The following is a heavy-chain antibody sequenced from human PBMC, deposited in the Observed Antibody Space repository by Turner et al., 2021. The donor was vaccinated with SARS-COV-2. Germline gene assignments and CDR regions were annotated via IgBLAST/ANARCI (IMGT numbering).Heavy chain of an antibody. CDR1: GFTFSSCA. CDR2: ISGSGGGT. CDR3: AKDEVAGLLYYFYAMDV. Sequence: EVQLLESGGGLVQPGGSLRLSCAASGFTFSSCAMSWVRQARGKGLEWVSSISGSGGGTYYADSVKGRFTISRDNSKNTLYLQMISLRAEDTAVYYCAKDEVAGLLYYFYAMDVWGQGTTVTVSS. J-gene: IGHJ6*02. V-gene: IGHV3-23*01. D-gene: IGHD6-19*01.